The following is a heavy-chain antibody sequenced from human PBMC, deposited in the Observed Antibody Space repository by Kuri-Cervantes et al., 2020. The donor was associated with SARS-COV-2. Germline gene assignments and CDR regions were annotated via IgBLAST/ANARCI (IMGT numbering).Heavy chain of an antibody. CDR3: ARSAPPGIAAAGVDWYFDY. V-gene: IGHV3-21*01. CDR1: GFTFSSYS. Sequence: GGSLRLSCAASGFTFSSYSMNWVRQAPGKGLEWVSSISSSSSYIYYADSVKGRFTISRGNSKNTLYLQMNSLRAEDTAVYYCARSAPPGIAAAGVDWYFDYWGQGTLVTVSS. D-gene: IGHD6-13*01. CDR2: ISSSSSYI. J-gene: IGHJ4*02.